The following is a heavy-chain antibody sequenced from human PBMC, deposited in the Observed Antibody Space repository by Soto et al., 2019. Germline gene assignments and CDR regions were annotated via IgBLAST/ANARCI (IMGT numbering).Heavy chain of an antibody. D-gene: IGHD3-3*01. Sequence: LRLSCAASGFTFSRSAMSWVRQAPGMGLEGVSAISGSGGSTYYAESVKGRFTISRDDSNKTLYLQMXRRRAEDTAVYHRAKQLRFLQWFWYYLGCGSLGTVVTVPS. V-gene: IGHV3-23*01. CDR3: AKQLRFLQWFWYYLGC. CDR2: ISGSGGST. CDR1: GFTFSRSA. J-gene: IGHJ4*02.